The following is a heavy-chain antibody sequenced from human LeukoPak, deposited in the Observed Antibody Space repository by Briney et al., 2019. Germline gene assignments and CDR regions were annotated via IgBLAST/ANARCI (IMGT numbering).Heavy chain of an antibody. V-gene: IGHV1-18*01. J-gene: IGHJ4*02. CDR1: GYTFVTYG. CDR2: ISTYNGNT. CDR3: TRASFDH. Sequence: ASVKVSCKASGYTFVTYGINWVRQAPGQRPEWMGWISTYNGNTKYALKFQDRVTLTRDTSTTTAYMELRSLTSDDRAVYYGTRASFDHWGEGTLVIVSS.